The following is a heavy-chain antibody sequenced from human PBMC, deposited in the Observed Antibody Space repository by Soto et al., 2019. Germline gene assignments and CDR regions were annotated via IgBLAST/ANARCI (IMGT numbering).Heavy chain of an antibody. Sequence: PGGSLRLSCAASGFTFNSYTINWVRQAPGKGLEWVSSISTSGRYIYYADSVKGRFTVSRDNAKNSLYLQMNSLTGEDTAVYYCSTNYYDSSGYDNWFDPWGQGTLVTVSS. J-gene: IGHJ5*02. CDR2: ISTSGRYI. CDR3: STNYYDSSGYDNWFDP. CDR1: GFTFNSYT. D-gene: IGHD3-22*01. V-gene: IGHV3-21*01.